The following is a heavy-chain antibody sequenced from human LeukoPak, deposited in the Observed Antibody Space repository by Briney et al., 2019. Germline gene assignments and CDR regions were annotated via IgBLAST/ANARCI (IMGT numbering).Heavy chain of an antibody. CDR2: IDQSGGRN. D-gene: IGHD3-16*01. CDR1: GFTFSGYA. J-gene: IGHJ3*02. CDR3: ARDVEGGTFDI. V-gene: IGHV3-7*05. Sequence: GGSLRLSCAASGFTFSGYAMNWVRLAPGRGLEWVANIDQSGGRNNYVDSVKGRFTISRDNAKNSLFLEMSSLRADDTAVYFCARDVEGGTFDIWGQGTTVTVSS.